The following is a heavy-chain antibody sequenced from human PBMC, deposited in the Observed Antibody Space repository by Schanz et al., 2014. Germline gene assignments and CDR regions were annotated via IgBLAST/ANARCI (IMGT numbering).Heavy chain of an antibody. D-gene: IGHD6-13*01. V-gene: IGHV3-23*01. CDR3: ARGYSSAMDV. Sequence: EVRLLESGGGLVQPGGSLRLSCVGSGFTFGSYAMNWVRQAPGKGLEWISGISGFGTGAYYADSVKGRFSISRDNSKNTLYLQMNSLRAEDTAVYYCARGYSSAMDVWGQGPTATVSS. CDR1: GFTFGSYA. CDR2: ISGFGTGA. J-gene: IGHJ6*02.